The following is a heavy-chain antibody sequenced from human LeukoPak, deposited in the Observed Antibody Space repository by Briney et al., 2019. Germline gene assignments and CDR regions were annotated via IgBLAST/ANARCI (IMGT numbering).Heavy chain of an antibody. D-gene: IGHD3-22*01. J-gene: IGHJ4*02. CDR1: GFTFSNYW. CDR2: IKEDGSRK. CDR3: ATPLDYYDSSGYHQGGD. V-gene: IGHV3-7*03. Sequence: GGSLRLSCAASGFTFSNYWMTWVRQAPGKGLEWVANIKEDGSRKNYVDSVKGRFTISRDNAKNSLYLQMNGLRAEDTAVYYCATPLDYYDSSGYHQGGDWGQGTLATVSS.